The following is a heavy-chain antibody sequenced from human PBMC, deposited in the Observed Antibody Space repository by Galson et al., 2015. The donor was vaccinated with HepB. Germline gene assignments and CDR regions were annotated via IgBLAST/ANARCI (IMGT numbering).Heavy chain of an antibody. CDR1: GFTFSSYW. J-gene: IGHJ3*02. Sequence: SLRLSCAASGFTFSSYWMSWVRQAPGKGLEWVANIKQDGSEKYYVDSVKGRFTISRDNAKNSLYLQMNSLRAEDTAVYYCARGGVLRFLEWSPRTGDAFDIWGQGTMVTVSS. D-gene: IGHD3-3*01. V-gene: IGHV3-7*03. CDR3: ARGGVLRFLEWSPRTGDAFDI. CDR2: IKQDGSEK.